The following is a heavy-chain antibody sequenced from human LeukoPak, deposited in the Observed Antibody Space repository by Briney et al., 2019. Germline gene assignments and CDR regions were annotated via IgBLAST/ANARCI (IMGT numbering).Heavy chain of an antibody. D-gene: IGHD6-6*01. CDR1: GFTFSSYS. J-gene: IGHJ4*02. Sequence: GGSLRLSCAASGFTFSSYSMNWVRQAPGKGLEWVSSISSSSSYIYYADSVEGRFTISRDNAKNSLYLQMNSLRAEDTAVYYCARGSTARPFDYWGQGTLVTVSS. CDR3: ARGSTARPFDY. CDR2: ISSSSSYI. V-gene: IGHV3-21*06.